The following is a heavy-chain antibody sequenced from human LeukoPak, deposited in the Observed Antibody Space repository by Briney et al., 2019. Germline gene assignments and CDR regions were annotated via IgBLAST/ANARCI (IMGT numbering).Heavy chain of an antibody. CDR1: GFTSSSYW. J-gene: IGHJ4*02. Sequence: GGSLRLSCAASGFTSSSYWMSWVRQAPGKGLEWVANIKQDGSEKYYVDSVKGRFTISRDNAKNSLYLQMNSLRAEDTAVYYCAHYSSSWYTRYFDYWGQGTLVTVSS. CDR2: IKQDGSEK. V-gene: IGHV3-7*01. D-gene: IGHD6-13*01. CDR3: AHYSSSWYTRYFDY.